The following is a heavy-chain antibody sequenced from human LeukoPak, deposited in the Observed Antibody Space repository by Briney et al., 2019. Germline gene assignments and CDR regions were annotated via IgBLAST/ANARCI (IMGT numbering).Heavy chain of an antibody. CDR3: ASARVVALDY. J-gene: IGHJ4*02. CDR2: INHSGST. CDR1: GGSISSSSYY. Sequence: SETLSLTCTVSGGSISSSSYYWSWIRQPPGKGLEWIGEINHSGSTNYNPSLKSRVTISVDTSKNQFSLKLSSVTAADTAVYYCASARVVALDYWGQGTLVTVSS. D-gene: IGHD3-22*01. V-gene: IGHV4-39*07.